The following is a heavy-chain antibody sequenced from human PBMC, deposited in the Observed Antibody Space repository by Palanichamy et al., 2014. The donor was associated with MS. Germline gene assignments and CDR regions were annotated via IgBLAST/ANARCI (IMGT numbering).Heavy chain of an antibody. CDR1: DSPSATMA. CDR3: ARDRCIGSSCLYPFSDGMDV. D-gene: IGHD2-2*01. Sequence: QVQLVESGEAWSSLGGPWDSPVQPLDSPSATMACTGSARPQGKGLEWVALISNNGADTYYADSVKGRFTISRDNSKSTLYVQMSSLRDEDTAVYYCARDRCIGSSCLYPFSDGMDVWGQGTTVTVSS. J-gene: IGHJ6*02. V-gene: IGHV3-30*03. CDR2: ISNNGADT.